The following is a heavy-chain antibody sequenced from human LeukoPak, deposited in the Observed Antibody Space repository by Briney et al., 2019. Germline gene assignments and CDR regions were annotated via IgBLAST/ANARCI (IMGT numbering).Heavy chain of an antibody. V-gene: IGHV4-38-2*02. J-gene: IGHJ6*02. CDR1: GYSISSGYY. CDR3: AREDVAGGSGSNYYYYGADV. Sequence: SETLSLTCTVSGYSISSGYYWGWIRQPPGKGLEWIGSIYHSGSTYYNPSLKSRVTISVDTSKNQFSLKLSSVTAADTAVYYCAREDVAGGSGSNYYYYGADVWGQGTTVTVSS. D-gene: IGHD3-10*01. CDR2: IYHSGST.